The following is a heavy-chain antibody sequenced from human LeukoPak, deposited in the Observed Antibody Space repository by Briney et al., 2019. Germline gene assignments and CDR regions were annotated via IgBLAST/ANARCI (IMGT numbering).Heavy chain of an antibody. Sequence: SETLSLTYTRSVGSISRYYWSWMRPPARKGLEGIGRIYTSGGTNYNPSLTSRVPMSVDTSKNQFSLKLNSVTAADAAVYYCGRVAGNSYGYLDVWGKGTTVTISS. CDR2: IYTSGGT. V-gene: IGHV4-4*07. CDR3: GRVAGNSYGYLDV. CDR1: VGSISRYY. J-gene: IGHJ6*04. D-gene: IGHD5-18*01.